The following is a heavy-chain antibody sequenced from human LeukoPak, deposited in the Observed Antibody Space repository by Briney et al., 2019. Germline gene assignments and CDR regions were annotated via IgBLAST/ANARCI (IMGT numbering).Heavy chain of an antibody. D-gene: IGHD3-3*01. CDR1: GGSVSSGSYY. V-gene: IGHV4-61*01. J-gene: IGHJ4*02. CDR3: ARGDDFWSGYYPGNFDY. Sequence: SETLSLTCTVSGGSVSSGSYYWSWVRQPPGKGLEWIGYIYYSGSTNYNPSLKSRVTISVDTSKNQFSLKLSSVTAADTAVYYCARGDDFWSGYYPGNFDYWGQGTLVTVSS. CDR2: IYYSGST.